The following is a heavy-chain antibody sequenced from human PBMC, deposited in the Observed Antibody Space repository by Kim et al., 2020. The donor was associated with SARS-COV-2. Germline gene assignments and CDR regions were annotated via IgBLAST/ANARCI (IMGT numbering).Heavy chain of an antibody. CDR3: TRDLVPGGADS. CDR1: GVNFDEYA. J-gene: IGHJ4*02. D-gene: IGHD6-6*01. Sequence: GGSLRLSCEMSGVNFDEYAVNWVRKPPGKVLEWLSGVGLDNVRTGYADSVKGRFTVSRDKGKDTVYLQMNSLRVEDTALYYCTRDLVPGGADSWGQGTLVTVSS. CDR2: VGLDNVRT. V-gene: IGHV3-9*01.